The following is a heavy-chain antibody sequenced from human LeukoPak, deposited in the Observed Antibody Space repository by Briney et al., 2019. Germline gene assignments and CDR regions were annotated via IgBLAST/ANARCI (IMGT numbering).Heavy chain of an antibody. CDR2: ISSSSSTI. V-gene: IGHV3-48*02. Sequence: TGGSLRLSCAASGFTFSSYSMNWVRQAPGKGLEWVSYISSSSSTIYYADSVKGRFTISRDNAKNSLYLQMNSLRDEDTAVYYCARADYGSGSYWLDPWGQGTLVTVSS. D-gene: IGHD3-10*01. J-gene: IGHJ5*02. CDR3: ARADYGSGSYWLDP. CDR1: GFTFSSYS.